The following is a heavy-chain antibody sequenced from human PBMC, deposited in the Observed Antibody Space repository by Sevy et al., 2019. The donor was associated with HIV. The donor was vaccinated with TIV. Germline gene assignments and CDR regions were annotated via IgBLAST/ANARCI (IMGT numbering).Heavy chain of an antibody. CDR3: ARHSFKHGYRPHYFDS. V-gene: IGHV4-39*01. CDR1: GGSISRKNYF. Sequence: SETLSLTCSLSGGSISRKNYFWGWIHQPPGKGLEWIGSIYQSGSTYHSPSLQSRVGIAIDTSKNQFSLTLTSVTAADTAVYYCARHSFKHGYRPHYFDSWSQGTLVTVSS. CDR2: IYQSGST. J-gene: IGHJ4*02. D-gene: IGHD3-16*02.